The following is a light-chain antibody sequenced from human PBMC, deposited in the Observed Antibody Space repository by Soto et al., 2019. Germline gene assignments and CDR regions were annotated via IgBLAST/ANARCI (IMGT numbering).Light chain of an antibody. V-gene: IGKV3-20*01. CDR1: QSVSSSY. J-gene: IGKJ1*01. CDR2: GVS. CDR3: QQYETSLPWT. Sequence: EIVLTQSPGTLSLFPGERATLSCRASQSVSSSYLAWYQQKPGQAPRLLIYGVSSRATGIPDRFSGSGSGTDFTPTISRLEPEDFAVYYCQQYETSLPWTFGQGTRWIS.